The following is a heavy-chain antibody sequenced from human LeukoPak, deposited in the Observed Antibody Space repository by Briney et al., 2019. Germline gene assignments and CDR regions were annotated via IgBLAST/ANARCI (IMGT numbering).Heavy chain of an antibody. J-gene: IGHJ4*02. V-gene: IGHV4-39*01. CDR1: GGTISSSSNY. D-gene: IGHD6-19*01. CDR2: IYYSGST. CDR3: ARRPYTSGWYYYFDY. Sequence: SETLSLSCTVSGGTISSSSNYWGCIRQPPGKGLEWIGSIYYSGSTYYNPSLKSRVTISVDTSKNQFSLRLSSVTAADTAVYYCARRPYTSGWYYYFDYWGQGTLVTVSS.